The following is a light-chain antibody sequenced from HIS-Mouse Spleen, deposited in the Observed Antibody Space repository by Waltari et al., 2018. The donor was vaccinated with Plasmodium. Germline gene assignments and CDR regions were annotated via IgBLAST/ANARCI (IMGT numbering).Light chain of an antibody. J-gene: IGKJ2*01. CDR2: DAS. Sequence: DIQMTQYPSSLSASVGDRVTITCQASQDISNYLNWYQQKPGKAPKLLIYDASNLETGVPSRFSGSGSGTDFTFTISSLQPEDIATYYCQQYGNLPYTFGQGTKLEIK. V-gene: IGKV1-33*01. CDR3: QQYGNLPYT. CDR1: QDISNY.